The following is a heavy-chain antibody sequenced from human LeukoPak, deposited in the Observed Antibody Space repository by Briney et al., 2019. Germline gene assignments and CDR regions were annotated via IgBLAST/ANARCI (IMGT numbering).Heavy chain of an antibody. CDR2: IKLDGSEK. V-gene: IGHV3-7*03. D-gene: IGHD3-3*01. CDR1: GFTFGKYW. J-gene: IGHJ4*02. Sequence: GGSLRLSCVASGFTFGKYWMSWVRQTPGKGLEWVANIKLDGSEKNYVDSVKGRFTISRDNTKNSLYLQMNSLRVEDTAVFYCARDQYDTWSRRGNFDSWGQGTLVIVSS. CDR3: ARDQYDTWSRRGNFDS.